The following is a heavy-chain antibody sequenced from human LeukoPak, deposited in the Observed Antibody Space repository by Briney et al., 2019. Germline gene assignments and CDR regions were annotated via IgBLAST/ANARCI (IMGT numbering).Heavy chain of an antibody. Sequence: SETLSLTCTVSGGSFSDNYWSWIRQPAGKGLEWIGRLYTSGITNSNPSITYNTSLKSRVTMSADTSDNQFSLKLTSVSAADTAVYYCARISRRADSSGFYYDGWYFDLWGRGTLVTVSS. D-gene: IGHD3-22*01. J-gene: IGHJ2*01. CDR2: LYTSGIT. CDR3: ARISRRADSSGFYYDGWYFDL. V-gene: IGHV4-4*07. CDR1: GGSFSDNY.